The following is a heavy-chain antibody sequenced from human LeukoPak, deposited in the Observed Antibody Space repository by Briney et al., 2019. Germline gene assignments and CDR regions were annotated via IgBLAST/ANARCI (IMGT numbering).Heavy chain of an antibody. CDR1: GYTFTNYD. CDR2: INAGNGNT. V-gene: IGHV1-3*01. D-gene: IGHD5-24*01. J-gene: IGHJ4*02. CDR3: ARGSRDGYNYPGDY. Sequence: ASVKVSCKASGYTFTNYDVHWVRQAPGQRPEWMGWINAGNGNTKYSQKFQGRITITRDTSASTAYMELSSLRSEDTAVYLCARGSRDGYNYPGDYWGQGTLVTVSS.